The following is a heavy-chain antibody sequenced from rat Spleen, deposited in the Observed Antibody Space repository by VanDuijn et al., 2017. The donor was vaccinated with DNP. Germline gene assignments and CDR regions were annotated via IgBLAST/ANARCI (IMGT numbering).Heavy chain of an antibody. Sequence: QVHLRESGPPLVQPSQTLSLTCTATGSSLTFFPVHWVRQPPGKGLEWMRVMWSDGDTSSNSALKARLSISRDTSKSQVFLKMNSLQTEDTATYYCARWIPGFDYWGQGVMVTVSS. J-gene: IGHJ2*01. CDR2: MWSDGDT. V-gene: IGHV2-32*01. D-gene: IGHD1-4*01. CDR1: GSSLTFFP. CDR3: ARWIPGFDY.